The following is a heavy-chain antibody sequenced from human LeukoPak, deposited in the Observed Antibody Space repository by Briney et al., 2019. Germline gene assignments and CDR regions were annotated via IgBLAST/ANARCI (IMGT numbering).Heavy chain of an antibody. CDR1: GGSISSYY. J-gene: IGHJ4*02. D-gene: IGHD3-10*01. Sequence: SETLSLTCTVSGGSISSYYWSWIRQPPGKGLEWIGYIYYSGSTNYNPSLKSRLTISVDTPKNQFSLKLSSVTAADTAVYYCARLGAGSHSYYFDCWGQGTLVTVSS. CDR3: ARLGAGSHSYYFDC. CDR2: IYYSGST. V-gene: IGHV4-59*08.